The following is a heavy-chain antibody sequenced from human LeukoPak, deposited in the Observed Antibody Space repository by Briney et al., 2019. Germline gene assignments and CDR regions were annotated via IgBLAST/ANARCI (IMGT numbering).Heavy chain of an antibody. CDR1: GGSISSSSYY. V-gene: IGHV4-39*01. Sequence: KPSETLSLTCTVSGGSISSSSYYWGWIRQPPGKGLEWIGSIYYSGSTYYNPSLKSRVTISVDTSKNQFSLKLSSVTAADTAVYYCASAADDAFDIWGQGTMVTVSS. CDR3: ASAADDAFDI. J-gene: IGHJ3*02. D-gene: IGHD6-13*01. CDR2: IYYSGST.